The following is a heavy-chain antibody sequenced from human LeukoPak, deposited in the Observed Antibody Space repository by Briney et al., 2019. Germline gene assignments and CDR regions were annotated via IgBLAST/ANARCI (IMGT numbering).Heavy chain of an antibody. J-gene: IGHJ6*02. Sequence: ASVKVSCKASGYTFTGYYMHWVRQAPGQGLEWMGWINPNSGGTNYAQKFQGRVTMTRDTSISTAYMELSRLRSDDTAVYYCARWGPIVVVPAAILNYYGMDVWGQGTTVTVSS. D-gene: IGHD2-2*01. CDR3: ARWGPIVVVPAAILNYYGMDV. CDR1: GYTFTGYY. CDR2: INPNSGGT. V-gene: IGHV1-2*02.